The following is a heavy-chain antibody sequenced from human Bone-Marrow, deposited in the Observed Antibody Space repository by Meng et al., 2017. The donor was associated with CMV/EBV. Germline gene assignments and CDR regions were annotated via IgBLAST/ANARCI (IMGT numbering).Heavy chain of an antibody. J-gene: IGHJ4*02. CDR2: INWNGGST. CDR3: TTYIVVVPAAID. D-gene: IGHD2-2*01. V-gene: IGHV3-20*04. CDR1: GFTFDDYG. Sequence: GESLKISCAASGFTFDDYGMSWVRQAPGKGLEWVSGINWNGGSTGYADSVKGRFTISRDNAKNSLYLQMNSLRAEDTAVYYCTTYIVVVPAAIDWGQGTLVTVSS.